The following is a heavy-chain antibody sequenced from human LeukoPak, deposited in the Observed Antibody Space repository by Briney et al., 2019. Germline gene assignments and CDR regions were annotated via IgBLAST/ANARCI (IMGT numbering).Heavy chain of an antibody. CDR1: EFTFRRHT. D-gene: IGHD3-22*01. J-gene: IGHJ3*02. Sequence: GGSLRLSCAASEFTFRRHTMNWVRQAPGKGLEWVSSIPPRGSYIYTSDSVKGRFTISRDNAKNSLYLQMNSLRAEDTAVYYCTRDRDDDSSGSIDDAFDIWGQGTMVTVSS. V-gene: IGHV3-21*01. CDR2: IPPRGSYI. CDR3: TRDRDDDSSGSIDDAFDI.